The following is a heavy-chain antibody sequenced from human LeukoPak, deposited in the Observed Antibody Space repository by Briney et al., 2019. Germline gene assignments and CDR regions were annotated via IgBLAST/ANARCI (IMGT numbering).Heavy chain of an antibody. Sequence: GGALRLSCAGSGCIFSSYAMNWVRQAPGKGLEWVSGISGSGGVTYYADSVKGRFTISRDNSKNTLYLQMNSLRGDDTAIYYCAKASWEGVTTTYFDYWGQGTLIPVSS. CDR1: GCIFSSYA. V-gene: IGHV3-23*01. J-gene: IGHJ4*02. D-gene: IGHD1-26*01. CDR2: ISGSGGVT. CDR3: AKASWEGVTTTYFDY.